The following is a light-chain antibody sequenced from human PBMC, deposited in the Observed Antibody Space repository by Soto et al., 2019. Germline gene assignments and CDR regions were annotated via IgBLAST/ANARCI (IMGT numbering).Light chain of an antibody. J-gene: IGKJ1*01. V-gene: IGKV1-27*01. Sequence: DSQMPQSQYSLSASVGDRVAITCWATQGISNYLAWYQHKPGEVPKLLIYAASTLPSGIPSRFSGSGSGTDFTLTISSLQPEDFATYSCQQLNSYPRTFGQGTKVDIK. CDR1: QGISNY. CDR3: QQLNSYPRT. CDR2: AAS.